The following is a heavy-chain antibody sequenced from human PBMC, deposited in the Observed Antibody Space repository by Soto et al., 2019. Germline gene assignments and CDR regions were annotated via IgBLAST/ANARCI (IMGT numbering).Heavy chain of an antibody. D-gene: IGHD2-15*01. CDR1: GGSISSYY. CDR3: ARARGARYFDY. CDR2: IYYSGST. Sequence: PSETLSLTCNVSGGSISSYYWSWIRQPPGKGLEWIGYIYYSGSTYYNPSLKSRVTISVDTSKNQFSLKLSSVTAADTAVYYCARARGARYFDYWGQETLVTVSS. J-gene: IGHJ4*02. V-gene: IGHV4-59*08.